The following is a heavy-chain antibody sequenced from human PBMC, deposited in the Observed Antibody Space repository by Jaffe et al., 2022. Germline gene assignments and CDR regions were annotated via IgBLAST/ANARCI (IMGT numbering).Heavy chain of an antibody. V-gene: IGHV4-38-2*01. D-gene: IGHD4-17*01. Sequence: QVQLQESGPGLVKPSETLSLTCAVSGYSISSGYSWDWIRQPPGKGLEWIGSIYHSGSTYYNVSLRSRVTISVDTSKNQFSLKLSSVTAADTAVYYCARHDYGFPNWFDPWGQGTLVIVSS. CDR1: GYSISSGYS. CDR3: ARHDYGFPNWFDP. CDR2: IYHSGST. J-gene: IGHJ5*02.